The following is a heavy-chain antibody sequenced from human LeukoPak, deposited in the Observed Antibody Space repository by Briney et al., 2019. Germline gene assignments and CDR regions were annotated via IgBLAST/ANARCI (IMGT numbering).Heavy chain of an antibody. D-gene: IGHD2-15*01. CDR1: GYTFTGYY. CDR3: ARDDADVIGVSGQLAATRDY. J-gene: IGHJ4*02. Sequence: GASVKASCKASGYTFTGYYMHWVRQAPGEGLEWMGWINPNSGDTNYAQKFQGRVSMTRDTSISTAYLEVISLRSDDTAVYFCARDDADVIGVSGQLAATRDYWGQGTLVTVSS. CDR2: INPNSGDT. V-gene: IGHV1-2*02.